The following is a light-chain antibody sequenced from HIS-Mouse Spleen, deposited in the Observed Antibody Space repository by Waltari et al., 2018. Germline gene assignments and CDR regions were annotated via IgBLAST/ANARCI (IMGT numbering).Light chain of an antibody. CDR2: SNK. CDR1: SSNIGSNT. Sequence: QSVLTQPPSASGTPGQRVTISCSGSSSNIGSNTVNWYQQLPGTAPKLLIYSNKQRPSGVPERFSGSKSGTAASLAISGLQSEDEADYYCAAWDDSLNGNYVFGTGTKVTVL. V-gene: IGLV1-44*01. J-gene: IGLJ1*01. CDR3: AAWDDSLNGNYV.